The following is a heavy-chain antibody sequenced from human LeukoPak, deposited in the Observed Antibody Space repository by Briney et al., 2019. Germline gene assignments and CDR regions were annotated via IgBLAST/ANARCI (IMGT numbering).Heavy chain of an antibody. CDR2: IWYDGSNK. J-gene: IGHJ6*04. V-gene: IGHV3-33*01. D-gene: IGHD1-26*01. CDR1: GFTFSSYG. Sequence: PGGSLRLPCAASGFTFSSYGMHWVRQAPGKGLEWVAVIWYDGSNKYYADSVKGRFTISRDNSKNTLYLQMNSLRAEDTAVYYCARLGRSYYYYGMDVWGKGTTVTVSS. CDR3: ARLGRSYYYYGMDV.